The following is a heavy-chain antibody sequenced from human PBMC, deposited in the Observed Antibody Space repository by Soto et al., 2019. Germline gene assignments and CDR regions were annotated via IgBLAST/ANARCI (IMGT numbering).Heavy chain of an antibody. CDR1: GGSFSGYY. CDR3: ARAHPRYGYS. J-gene: IGHJ5*02. V-gene: IGHV4-34*01. CDR2: INHSGST. Sequence: SETLSLTCAVYGGSFSGYYWSWIRQPPGKGLEWIGEINHSGSTNNNPYLKSRVTISVDTSKNQFSLKLSYVTAADTAVYYCARAHPRYGYSWGQEKMVTVS. D-gene: IGHD5-18*01.